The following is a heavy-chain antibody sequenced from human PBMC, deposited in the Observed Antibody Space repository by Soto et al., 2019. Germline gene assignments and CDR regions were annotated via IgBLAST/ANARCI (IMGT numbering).Heavy chain of an antibody. V-gene: IGHV1-46*01. J-gene: IGHJ5*02. CDR2: INPSGGST. CDR3: AREGCSSTSCYNYWFDP. D-gene: IGHD2-2*02. CDR1: GYTFTSYY. Sequence: ASVKVSCKASGYTFTSYYMHWVRQAPGQGLEWMGIINPSGGSTSYAQKFQGRVTMTRDTSTSTVYMELSSLRSEDTAVYYCAREGCSSTSCYNYWFDPWGQGTLVTVSS.